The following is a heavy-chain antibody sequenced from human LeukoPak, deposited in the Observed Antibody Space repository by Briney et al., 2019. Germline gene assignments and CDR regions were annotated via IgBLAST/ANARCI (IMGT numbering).Heavy chain of an antibody. D-gene: IGHD3-22*01. V-gene: IGHV4-59*01. CDR3: ARGHYYDKPLGY. CDR1: GGSISSYY. J-gene: IGHJ4*02. CDR2: IYYSGST. Sequence: SETLSLTCTVSGGSISSYYWSWIRQPPGKRLEWIGYIYYSGSTNYNPSLKSRVTISVDTSKNQFSLKLSSVTAADTAVYYCARGHYYDKPLGYWGQGTLVTVSS.